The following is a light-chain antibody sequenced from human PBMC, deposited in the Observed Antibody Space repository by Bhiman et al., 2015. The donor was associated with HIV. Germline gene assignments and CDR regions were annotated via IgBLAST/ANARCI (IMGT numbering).Light chain of an antibody. CDR2: YDS. CDR1: NIGSKS. Sequence: SYELTQPPSVSVAPGKTARITCGGNNIGSKSVHWYQQKPGQAPVLVIYYDSDRPSGIPERFSGSNSGNTATLTISRVEAGDEADYYCQLWDSSRGHVVFGGGTKLTVL. CDR3: QLWDSSRGHVV. V-gene: IGLV3-21*01. J-gene: IGLJ2*01.